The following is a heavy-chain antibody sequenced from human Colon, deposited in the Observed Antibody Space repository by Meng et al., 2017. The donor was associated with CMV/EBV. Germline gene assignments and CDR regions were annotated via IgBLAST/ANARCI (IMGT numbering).Heavy chain of an antibody. CDR3: ARQSGALSDF. D-gene: IGHD1-26*01. V-gene: IGHV4-61*02. J-gene: IGHJ4*02. CDR1: GGSITKGSYY. CDR2: IYTSGST. Sequence: TCAVSGGSITKGSYYWTWIRQPAGKGLEWIGRIYTSGSTNYSPSLKSRVAMSLDTSKNQFSLNLNSVTAADTAVYYCARQSGALSDFWGRGILVTVSS.